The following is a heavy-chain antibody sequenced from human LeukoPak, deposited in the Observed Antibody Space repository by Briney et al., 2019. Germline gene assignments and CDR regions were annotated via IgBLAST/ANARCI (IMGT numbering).Heavy chain of an antibody. CDR1: GFTFSSYA. J-gene: IGHJ5*02. Sequence: PGGSLRLSCAASGFTFSSYAMHWVRQAPGKGLEWVAVISYDGSNKYYADSVKGRFTISRDNSKNTLYLQMNSLRAEDTAVYYCARAPYGLGPKGPIIDPWGQGTLVTVSS. CDR3: ARAPYGLGPKGPIIDP. CDR2: ISYDGSNK. D-gene: IGHD3-10*01. V-gene: IGHV3-30*01.